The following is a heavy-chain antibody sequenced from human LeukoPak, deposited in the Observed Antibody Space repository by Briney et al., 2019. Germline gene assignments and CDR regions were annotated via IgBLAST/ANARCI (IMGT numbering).Heavy chain of an antibody. CDR2: ISYDGSNK. D-gene: IGHD6-19*01. J-gene: IGHJ4*02. Sequence: PGGSLRLSCAASGFTFSSYGMHWVRQAPGKGLEWVAVISYDGSNKYYADSVKGRFTISRDNSKNTLYLQMNSLRAEDTAVYYCAKALTINLSAWLALDYWGQGTLVTVSS. V-gene: IGHV3-30*18. CDR1: GFTFSSYG. CDR3: AKALTINLSAWLALDY.